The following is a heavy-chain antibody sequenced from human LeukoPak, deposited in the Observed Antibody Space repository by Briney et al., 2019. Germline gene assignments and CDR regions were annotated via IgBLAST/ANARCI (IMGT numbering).Heavy chain of an antibody. V-gene: IGHV3-7*01. CDR3: APSSSFPY. J-gene: IGHJ4*02. CDR1: GFTFTTYW. D-gene: IGHD6-13*01. Sequence: GGSLRLSCAASGFTFTTYWMGWVRQAPGKGLEWVANIKQDGSEQYYVDSVKGRFTISRDNAKNSLSLQMNSLRAEDTAVYYCAPSSSFPYWGQGTLVTVSS. CDR2: IKQDGSEQ.